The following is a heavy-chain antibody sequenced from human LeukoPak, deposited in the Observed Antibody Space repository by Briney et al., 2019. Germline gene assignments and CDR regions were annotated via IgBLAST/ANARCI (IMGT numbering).Heavy chain of an antibody. CDR2: IYSGGNT. D-gene: IGHD2-21*02. J-gene: IGHJ4*02. CDR1: GFTVSTNY. CDR3: ARGGGAYCSTDCYRNFDY. V-gene: IGHV3-53*05. Sequence: PGGSLRLSCAASGFTVSTNYLSWVRQAPGKGLEGVAVIYSGGNTYYADSVKGRFTISRDSYDNTLYLQMNSLSPEDTAVYYCARGGGAYCSTDCYRNFDYWGQGTLVTVSS.